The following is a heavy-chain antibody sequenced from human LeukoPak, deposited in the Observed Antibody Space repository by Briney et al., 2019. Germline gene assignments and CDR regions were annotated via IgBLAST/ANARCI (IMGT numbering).Heavy chain of an antibody. J-gene: IGHJ3*02. CDR2: ISYIGST. Sequence: KPSETLSLTCAVSDDSFSSHYWTWIRQPPGKGLEWIGYISYIGSTNYNPSLKSRVTISIDTSKTQFSLKLSSVTAADTAVYYCARDLVTVTKGFDIWGQGTMVSVSS. D-gene: IGHD4-17*01. CDR1: DDSFSSHY. V-gene: IGHV4-59*11. CDR3: ARDLVTVTKGFDI.